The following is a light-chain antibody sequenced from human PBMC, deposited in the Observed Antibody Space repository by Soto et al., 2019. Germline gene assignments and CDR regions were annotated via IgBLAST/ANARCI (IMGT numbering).Light chain of an antibody. CDR1: QSVSSY. V-gene: IGKV3-11*01. CDR3: QQCYSPPLS. CDR2: DAS. Sequence: EIVLTQSPATLSLSPGERATLSCRASQSVSSYLAWYQQKPGQTPRLLIYDASNRATGIPARFSGSGSGTDFTLTISGLQPEDFASYYCQQCYSPPLSFGGGTKVEI. J-gene: IGKJ4*01.